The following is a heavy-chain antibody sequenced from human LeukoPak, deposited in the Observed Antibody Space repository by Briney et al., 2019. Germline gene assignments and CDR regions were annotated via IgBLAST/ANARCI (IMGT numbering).Heavy chain of an antibody. CDR3: ARTDETAPAGDCQH. J-gene: IGHJ1*01. V-gene: IGHV3-53*01. CDR2: IYSGGST. Sequence: PGGSLRLSCAASGFCVSSNYMSWVRQAPGKGLEWVSVIYSGGSTYYADSVKGRFTISRDNSKNTLYLQMKSLRAEDTAVYYCARTDETAPAGDCQHWGQGTLVTVSS. D-gene: IGHD2-21*02. CDR1: GFCVSSNY.